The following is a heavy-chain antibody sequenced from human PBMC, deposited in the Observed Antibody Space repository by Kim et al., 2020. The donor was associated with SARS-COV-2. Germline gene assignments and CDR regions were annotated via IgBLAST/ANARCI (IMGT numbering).Heavy chain of an antibody. D-gene: IGHD1-20*01. CDR1: GFTFSSYA. V-gene: IGHV3-23*01. J-gene: IGHJ6*02. CDR2: ISGSGGST. Sequence: GGSLRLSCAASGFTFSSYAMSWVRQAPGKGLEWVSAISGSGGSTYYADSVKGRFTISRDNSKNTLYLQMNSLRAEDTAVYYCAKEPNPHRYAWYYYYYGMDVWGQGTTVTVSS. CDR3: AKEPNPHRYAWYYYYYGMDV.